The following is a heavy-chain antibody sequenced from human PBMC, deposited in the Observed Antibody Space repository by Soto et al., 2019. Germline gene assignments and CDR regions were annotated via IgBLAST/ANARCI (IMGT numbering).Heavy chain of an antibody. CDR3: AKDSGYSSGWTVYGMDV. CDR2: ISGSGGST. V-gene: IGHV3-23*01. J-gene: IGHJ6*02. Sequence: GGSLRHSFAASGFAFSGDPRSWVRQAPGKGLEWVSAISGSGGSTYYADSVKGRFTISRDNSKNTLYLQMNSLRAEDTAVYYCAKDSGYSSGWTVYGMDVWGQGTTVTV. CDR1: GFAFSGDP. D-gene: IGHD6-19*01.